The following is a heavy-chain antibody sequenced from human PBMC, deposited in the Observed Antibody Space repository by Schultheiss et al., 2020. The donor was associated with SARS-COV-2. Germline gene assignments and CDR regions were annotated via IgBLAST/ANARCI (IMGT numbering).Heavy chain of an antibody. Sequence: SETLSLTCAVSGYSISSGYYWGWIRQPPGKGLEWIGEIFHSGSTNYNPSLKSLVTISVDTSKNQFSLKLSSVTAADTAVYYCARGYGSGSYYWFDPWGQGTLVTVSS. CDR3: ARGYGSGSYYWFDP. CDR2: IFHSGST. V-gene: IGHV4-38-2*01. D-gene: IGHD3-10*01. CDR1: GYSISSGYY. J-gene: IGHJ5*02.